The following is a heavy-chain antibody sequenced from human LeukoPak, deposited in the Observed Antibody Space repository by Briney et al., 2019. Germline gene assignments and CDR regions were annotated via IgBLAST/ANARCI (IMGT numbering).Heavy chain of an antibody. Sequence: SETLSLTCTVSGGSISSSSYYWGWIRQPPGKGLEWIGSIYYSGSTYYNPPLKSRVTISVDTSKNQFSLKLSSVTAADTAVYYCARDSGRRGENWFDPWGQGTLVTVSS. D-gene: IGHD1-26*01. CDR2: IYYSGST. V-gene: IGHV4-39*07. CDR1: GGSISSSSYY. J-gene: IGHJ5*02. CDR3: ARDSGRRGENWFDP.